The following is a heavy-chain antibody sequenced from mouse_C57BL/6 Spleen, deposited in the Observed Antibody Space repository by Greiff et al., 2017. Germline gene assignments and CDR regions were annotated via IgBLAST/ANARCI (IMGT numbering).Heavy chain of an antibody. Sequence: QVQLQQSGAELARPGASVKLSCKASGYTFTSYGISWVKQRTGQGLEWIGEIYPRSGNTYYNEKFKGKATLTADKSSSTAYMELRSLTSEDSAVYFCARYRDYDGWSYAMDYWGQGTSVTVSS. D-gene: IGHD2-4*01. CDR1: GYTFTSYG. J-gene: IGHJ4*01. CDR2: IYPRSGNT. CDR3: ARYRDYDGWSYAMDY. V-gene: IGHV1-81*01.